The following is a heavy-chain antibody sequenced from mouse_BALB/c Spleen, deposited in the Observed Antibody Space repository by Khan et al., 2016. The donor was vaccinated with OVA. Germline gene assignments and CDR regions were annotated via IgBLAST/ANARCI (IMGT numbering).Heavy chain of an antibody. CDR3: ARDGYSPWCAY. CDR1: GFNIKDYY. CDR2: IDPENGDT. V-gene: IGHV14-1*02. D-gene: IGHD2-3*01. Sequence: VQLKESGAELVRPGALVKLSCKASGFNIKDYYMHWVKQRPEQGLVWIGRIDPENGDTIYDPKFQGKASITSETSSNTAYLQLSSLTSEDTAVYYCARDGYSPWCAYWGQGTLVTVSA. J-gene: IGHJ3*01.